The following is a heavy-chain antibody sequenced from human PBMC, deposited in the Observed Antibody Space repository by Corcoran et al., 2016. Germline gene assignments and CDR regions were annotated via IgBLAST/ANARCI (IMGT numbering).Heavy chain of an antibody. Sequence: QVTLRESGPALVKPTQTLTLTCTFSGFSLSTSGMCVSWIRQPPGKALEWLALIDWDDDKYYSTSLKTRPTISKDTSKNQVVLTMTNMDPVDTATYYWSMGPVGATTGYYYYGTDVWGQGTTVTVSS. CDR2: IDWDDDK. D-gene: IGHD1-26*01. J-gene: IGHJ6*02. CDR3: SMGPVGATTGYYYYGTDV. CDR1: GFSLSTSGMC. V-gene: IGHV2-70*01.